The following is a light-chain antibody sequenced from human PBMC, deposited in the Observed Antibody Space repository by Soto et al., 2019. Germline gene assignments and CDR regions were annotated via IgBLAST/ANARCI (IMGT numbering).Light chain of an antibody. CDR2: RNN. J-gene: IGLJ3*02. CDR3: AAWDDSLSGHWV. CDR1: CSNIGSNY. V-gene: IGLV1-47*01. Sequence: QLELTQPPSASGTPGQRVTISCSGSCSNIGSNYVYWYQQLPGTAPKLLIYRNNQRPSGVPDRFSGSKSGTSASLAISGVRSEDEADYYCAAWDDSLSGHWVFGGGTKLTVL.